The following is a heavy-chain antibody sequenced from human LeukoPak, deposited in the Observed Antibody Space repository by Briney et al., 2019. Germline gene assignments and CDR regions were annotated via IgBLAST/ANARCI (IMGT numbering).Heavy chain of an antibody. CDR1: GFTFSSYT. CDR2: ISYDGSNK. D-gene: IGHD2-2*01. Sequence: GGSLRLSCAASGFTFSSYTIHWVRQAPGKGLEWVALISYDGSNKYYADSVKGRFTISRDNSKNTLYLQMNSLRAEDTAVYYCARRSQGIVVVPAALDYWGQGTLVIVSS. CDR3: ARRSQGIVVVPAALDY. J-gene: IGHJ4*02. V-gene: IGHV3-30-3*01.